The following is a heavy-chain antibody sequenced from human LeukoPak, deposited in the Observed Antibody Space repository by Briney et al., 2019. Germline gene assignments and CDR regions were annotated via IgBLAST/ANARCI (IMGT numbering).Heavy chain of an antibody. V-gene: IGHV1-69*05. D-gene: IGHD4/OR15-4a*01. CDR2: IIPIFGTA. Sequence: GASVKVSCKASGGTFRSYAISWVRQAPGQGLEWRGGIIPIFGTANYAQQFQGRVTITTDESTSTAYMELSSLRSEDTAVYYCARVGAVQTFDCWGQGTLVTVSS. J-gene: IGHJ4*02. CDR1: GGTFRSYA. CDR3: ARVGAVQTFDC.